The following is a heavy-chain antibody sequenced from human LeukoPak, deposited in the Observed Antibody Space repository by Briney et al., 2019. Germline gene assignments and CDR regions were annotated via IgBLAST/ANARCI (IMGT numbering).Heavy chain of an antibody. CDR2: ISAYNGNT. J-gene: IGHJ5*02. CDR3: ARDIVGATSRVDWFDP. V-gene: IGHV1-18*01. D-gene: IGHD1-26*01. CDR1: GYTFTSYG. Sequence: ASVKVSCKASGYTFTSYGISWVRQAPGQGLEWMGWISAYNGNTNYAQKFQGRVTMTTDTSTSTAYMELRSLRSDDTAVYYCARDIVGATSRVDWFDPWGQGTLVTVSS.